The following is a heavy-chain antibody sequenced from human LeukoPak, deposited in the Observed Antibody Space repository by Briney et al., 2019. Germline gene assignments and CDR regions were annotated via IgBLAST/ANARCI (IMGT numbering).Heavy chain of an antibody. D-gene: IGHD5-18*01. CDR1: GYTFTSYG. Sequence: ASVKVSCKASGYTFTSYGISWVRQAPGQGLEWMGWISAYNGNTNYAQKLQGRVTMTTDTSTSTAYMELRSLRSDDMAVYYCARDYGYSYGSHYYYYYMDVWGKGTTVTISS. V-gene: IGHV1-18*03. CDR3: ARDYGYSYGSHYYYYYMDV. J-gene: IGHJ6*03. CDR2: ISAYNGNT.